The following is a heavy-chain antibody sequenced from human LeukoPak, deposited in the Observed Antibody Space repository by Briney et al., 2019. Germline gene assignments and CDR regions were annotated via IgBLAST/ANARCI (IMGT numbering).Heavy chain of an antibody. Sequence: ASVKVSCKVSGYTLTELSMHWVRQAPGKGLEWMGGFDPEDGETIYAQKFQGRVTMTEDTSTDTAYMELSSLRSEDTAVYYCATFADRVVVVAATPSFDYWGQGTLVTVSS. CDR1: GYTLTELS. D-gene: IGHD2-15*01. CDR3: ATFADRVVVVAATPSFDY. J-gene: IGHJ4*02. V-gene: IGHV1-24*01. CDR2: FDPEDGET.